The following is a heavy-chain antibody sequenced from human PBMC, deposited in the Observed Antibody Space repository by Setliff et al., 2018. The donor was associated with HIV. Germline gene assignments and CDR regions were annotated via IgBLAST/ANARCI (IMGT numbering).Heavy chain of an antibody. CDR2: IIPIFGTT. Sequence: RASVKVSCKASGGTFRNYAISWVRQAPGQGLEWMGGIIPIFGTTNYAQMFQGRLSITADASTSTAYMELSSLRSEDTAIYYCGRDNYYDSSGTIGYWGQGTLVTVSS. D-gene: IGHD3-22*01. CDR3: GRDNYYDSSGTIGY. V-gene: IGHV1-69*13. J-gene: IGHJ4*02. CDR1: GGTFRNYA.